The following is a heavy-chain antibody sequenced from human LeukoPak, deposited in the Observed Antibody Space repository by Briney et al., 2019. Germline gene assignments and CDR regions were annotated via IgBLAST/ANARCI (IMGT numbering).Heavy chain of an antibody. J-gene: IGHJ4*02. CDR1: GFIFSTYN. CDR2: ISTGSNHI. D-gene: IGHD3-22*01. CDR3: ARARSYYDSSGYLAY. V-gene: IGHV3-21*06. Sequence: PGGSLRLSCAASGFIFSTYNMNWVRQAPGKGLEWVSSISTGSNHIFYADSVKGRFTISRENAKNSLYLQMNSLRAEDTAVYYCARARSYYDSSGYLAYWGQGTLVTVSS.